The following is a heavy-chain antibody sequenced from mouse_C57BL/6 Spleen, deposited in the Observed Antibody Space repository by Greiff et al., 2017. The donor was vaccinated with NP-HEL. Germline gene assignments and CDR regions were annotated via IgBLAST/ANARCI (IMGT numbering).Heavy chain of an antibody. Sequence: VQLQQSGPELVKPGASVKISCKASGYAFSSSWMNWVKQRPGKGLEWIGRIYPGDGDTNYNGKFKGKATLTADKSSSTAYMQLSSLTSEDSAVYCCARWGQGYYAMDYWGQGTSVTVSS. CDR1: GYAFSSSW. V-gene: IGHV1-82*01. CDR3: ARWGQGYYAMDY. D-gene: IGHD3-3*01. J-gene: IGHJ4*01. CDR2: IYPGDGDT.